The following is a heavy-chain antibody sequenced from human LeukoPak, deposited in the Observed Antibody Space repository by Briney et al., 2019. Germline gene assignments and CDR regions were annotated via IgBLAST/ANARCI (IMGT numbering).Heavy chain of an antibody. D-gene: IGHD3-3*01. CDR3: ARGDFWSGFRRGWFDP. V-gene: IGHV4-34*01. Sequence: SETLSLTCAAYGGSFSGYYWNWIRQPPGKGLEWIGEINHSGSSNYNPSLKSRIITSVDTSKNQFSLKLSSVTAADTAIYYCARGDFWSGFRRGWFDPWGQGTLVPVSS. CDR2: INHSGSS. J-gene: IGHJ5*02. CDR1: GGSFSGYY.